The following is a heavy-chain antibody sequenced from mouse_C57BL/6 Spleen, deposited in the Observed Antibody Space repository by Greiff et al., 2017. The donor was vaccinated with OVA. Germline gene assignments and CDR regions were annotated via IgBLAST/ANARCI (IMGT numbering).Heavy chain of an antibody. J-gene: IGHJ2*01. Sequence: QVQLQQSGAELVMPGASVKLSCKASGYTFTSYWMHWVKQRPGQGLEWIGEIDPSDSYTNYNQKFKGKSTLTVDKSSSTAYMQLSSLTSEDSAVYYCARRGGSSYDFDYWGQGTTLTVSS. CDR3: ARRGGSSYDFDY. CDR1: GYTFTSYW. CDR2: IDPSDSYT. V-gene: IGHV1-69*01. D-gene: IGHD1-1*01.